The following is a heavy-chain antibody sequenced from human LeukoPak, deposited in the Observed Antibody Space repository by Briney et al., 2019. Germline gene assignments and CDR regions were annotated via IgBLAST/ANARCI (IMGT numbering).Heavy chain of an antibody. CDR2: IYYSGST. Sequence: PSETLSLTCTVSGGSITSYYWSWIRQPPGKGLEWIGYIYYSGSTNYNPSLKSRVTISVDTSKNQFSLKLNSVAAADTAVYYCARGSLGENWNDITGWFDPWGQGILVTVSS. CDR1: GGSITSYY. D-gene: IGHD1-1*01. CDR3: ARGSLGENWNDITGWFDP. J-gene: IGHJ5*02. V-gene: IGHV4-59*01.